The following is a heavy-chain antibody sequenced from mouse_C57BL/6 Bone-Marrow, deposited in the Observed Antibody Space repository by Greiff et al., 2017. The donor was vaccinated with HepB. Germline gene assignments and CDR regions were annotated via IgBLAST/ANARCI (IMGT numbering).Heavy chain of an antibody. V-gene: IGHV8-8*01. CDR1: GFSLSTFGMG. CDR2: IWWDDDK. D-gene: IGHD2-5*01. J-gene: IGHJ3*01. CDR3: ARIAYYSNLWFAY. Sequence: LQQSGPGILQPSQTLSLTCSFSGFSLSTFGMGVGWIRQPSGKGLEWLAHIWWDDDKYYNPALKSRLTISKDTSKNQVFLKIANVDTADTATYYCARIAYYSNLWFAYWGQGTLVTVSA.